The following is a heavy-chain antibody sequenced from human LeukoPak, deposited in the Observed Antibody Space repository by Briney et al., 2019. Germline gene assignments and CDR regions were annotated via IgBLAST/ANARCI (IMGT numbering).Heavy chain of an antibody. CDR3: ARGYRSSTSCYSSWFDP. CDR1: GGSFSGYY. CDR2: INHSGSA. D-gene: IGHD2-2*01. Sequence: SETLSLTCAVYGGSFSGYYWSWIRQPPGKGLEWIGEINHSGSANYNPSLKSRVTISVDTSKNQFSLKLSSVTAADTAVYYCARGYRSSTSCYSSWFDPWGQGTLVTVSS. V-gene: IGHV4-34*01. J-gene: IGHJ5*02.